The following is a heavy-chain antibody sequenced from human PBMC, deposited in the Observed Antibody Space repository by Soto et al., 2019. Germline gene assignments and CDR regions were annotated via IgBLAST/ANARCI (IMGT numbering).Heavy chain of an antibody. V-gene: IGHV3-23*01. CDR2: ISGSGGST. J-gene: IGHJ3*02. CDR1: GFTFSSYA. D-gene: IGHD4-17*01. CDR3: AKDHATVTTFDAFDI. Sequence: EVQLLESGGGLVQPGGSLRLSCAASGFTFSSYAMSWVRQAPGKGLEWVSAISGSGGSTYYADSVKGRFTISRDNSKNELYVQMNGLRAEDTAVYYCAKDHATVTTFDAFDIWGRGTMVAVSS.